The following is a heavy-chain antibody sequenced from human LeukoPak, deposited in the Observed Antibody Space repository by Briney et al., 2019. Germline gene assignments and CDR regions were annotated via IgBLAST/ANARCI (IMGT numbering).Heavy chain of an antibody. D-gene: IGHD3-22*01. J-gene: IGHJ4*02. CDR3: ARDRYYYDSSGYNGDY. CDR1: GFTFSSYA. CDR2: ISSNGGST. V-gene: IGHV3-64*01. Sequence: GGSLRLSCAASGFTFSSYAMHWVRQAPGKGLEYVSAISSNGGSTYYANSVKGRFTISRDNSKNTLYLQMGSLRADDTAVYYCARDRYYYDSSGYNGDYWGQGTLVTVSS.